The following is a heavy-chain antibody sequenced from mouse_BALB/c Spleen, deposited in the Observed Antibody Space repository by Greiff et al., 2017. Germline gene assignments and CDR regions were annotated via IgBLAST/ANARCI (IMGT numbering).Heavy chain of an antibody. CDR3: ARGNGGYLYYFDY. CDR1: GYSITSDYA. CDR2: ISYSGST. Sequence: VQLQQSGPGLVKPSQSLSLTCTVTGYSITSDYAWNWIRQFPGNKLEWMGYISYSGSTSYNPSLKSRISITRDTSKNQFFLQLNSVTTEDTATYYCARGNGGYLYYFDYWGQGTTLTVSS. D-gene: IGHD2-2*01. J-gene: IGHJ2*01. V-gene: IGHV3-2*02.